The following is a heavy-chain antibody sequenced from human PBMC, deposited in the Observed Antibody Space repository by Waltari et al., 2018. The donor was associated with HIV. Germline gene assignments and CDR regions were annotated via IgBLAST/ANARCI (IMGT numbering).Heavy chain of an antibody. D-gene: IGHD1-26*01. J-gene: IGHJ4*03. CDR3: AKDGAPGRDAVFDT. CDR2: VRYDGSHE. Sequence: VHVVESGGAVVLPGGSLTLSCTASGVNLHIYDIHWVRQAPGRGLEWVAGVRYDGSHEYYGDAVKGRFTISRDNSKNAIFLEMTVLRLEDTANYHCAKDGAPGRDAVFDTWGQGTLVTV. V-gene: IGHV3-33*03. CDR1: GVNLHIYD.